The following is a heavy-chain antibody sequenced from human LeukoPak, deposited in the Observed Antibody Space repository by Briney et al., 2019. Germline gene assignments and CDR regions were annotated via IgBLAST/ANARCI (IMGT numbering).Heavy chain of an antibody. V-gene: IGHV4-39*07. CDR3: AREPRRARYFDWLGLGAFDI. CDR1: GGSISSSSYY. J-gene: IGHJ3*02. CDR2: IYYSGST. Sequence: SETLSLTCTVSGGSISSSSYYWGWIRQPPGKGLEWIGSIYYSGSTYYNPSLKSRVTISVDTSKNQFSLKLSSVTAADTAVYYCAREPRRARYFDWLGLGAFDIWGQGTMVTVSS. D-gene: IGHD3-9*01.